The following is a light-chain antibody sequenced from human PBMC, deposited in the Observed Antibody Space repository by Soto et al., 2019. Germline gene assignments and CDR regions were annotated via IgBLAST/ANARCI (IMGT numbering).Light chain of an antibody. V-gene: IGKV1-9*01. CDR2: AAS. CDR3: QQLNSYPIT. CDR1: QGISSY. J-gene: IGKJ5*01. Sequence: IQLTQSPSSLSASVGDRVTINCRASQGISSYLAWYQQKPGKAPKLLIYAASTLQGGVPSRFSGSGSGTDCTLTINSLQPEDLATYYCQQLNSYPITLGQGTRLEI.